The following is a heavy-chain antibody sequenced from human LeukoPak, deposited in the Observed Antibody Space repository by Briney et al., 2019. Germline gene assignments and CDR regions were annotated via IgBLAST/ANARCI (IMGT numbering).Heavy chain of an antibody. Sequence: PGRSLRLSCAASGFTFSSYGMRWVRQAPGKGLEWVAVIWYDGSNKYYADSVKGRFTISRDNSKNTLYLQMNSLRAEDTAVYYYAKGLIPGDYVHYYYMDVWGKGTTVTVSS. CDR3: AKGLIPGDYVHYYYMDV. D-gene: IGHD4-17*01. J-gene: IGHJ6*03. V-gene: IGHV3-33*06. CDR1: GFTFSSYG. CDR2: IWYDGSNK.